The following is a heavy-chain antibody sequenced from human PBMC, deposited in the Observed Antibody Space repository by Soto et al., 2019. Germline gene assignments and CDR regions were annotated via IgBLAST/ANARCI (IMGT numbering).Heavy chain of an antibody. V-gene: IGHV3-33*01. CDR2: IWFDGTNK. CDR3: ARGEDYDSVWGTYFVDY. CDR1: GFIFSNYG. D-gene: IGHD3-16*01. Sequence: GGSLRLSCAASGFIFSNYGMHWVRQAPGKGLEWVALIWFDGTNKYYSDSVKGRFTISRDNSKNTLWLQMNSLRAEDTAVYYCARGEDYDSVWGTYFVDYWGRGALVTVSS. J-gene: IGHJ4*02.